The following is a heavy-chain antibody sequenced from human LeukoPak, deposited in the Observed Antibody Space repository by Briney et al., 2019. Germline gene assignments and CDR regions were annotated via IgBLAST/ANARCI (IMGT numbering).Heavy chain of an antibody. CDR3: ARGEYSSGWYL. CDR1: GGSISRSSYY. CDR2: IYYSGST. J-gene: IGHJ5*02. V-gene: IGHV4-39*07. Sequence: SETLSLTCTVSGGSISRSSYYWGWTRQPPGKGLEWIGSIYYSGSTYYSPSLKSRVIVSVDTSKNQFSLKLSSVTAADTAVYYCARGEYSSGWYLWGQGTLVTVSS. D-gene: IGHD6-19*01.